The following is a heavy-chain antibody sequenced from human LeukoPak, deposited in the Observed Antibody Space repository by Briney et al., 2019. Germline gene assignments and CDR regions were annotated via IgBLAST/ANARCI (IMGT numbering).Heavy chain of an antibody. J-gene: IGHJ3*02. CDR3: RPDAFDI. D-gene: IGHD6-6*01. CDR2: ISSSGSAI. V-gene: IGHV3-48*03. Sequence: GGSLRLSCAASGFTFSNFEMTWVRQAPEKGLELVSYISSSGSAIYYADSVKGRFTISRDNAKNSLYLQMNSLRAEDTAVYYCRPDAFDIWGPETMVTVSS. CDR1: GFTFSNFE.